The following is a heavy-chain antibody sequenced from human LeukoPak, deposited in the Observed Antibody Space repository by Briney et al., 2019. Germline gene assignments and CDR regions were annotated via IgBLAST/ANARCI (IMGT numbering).Heavy chain of an antibody. V-gene: IGHV3-23*01. CDR1: EFTFSFYA. CDR2: ISGSGGST. CDR3: AKDRRGYSGYGYDYYGMDV. Sequence: GGSLRLSCAVSEFTFSFYAMTWVRQAPGKGLEWVSGISGSGGSTHYADSVKGRFTISRDNSKNTLYLQMNSLRAEDTAVYYCAKDRRGYSGYGYDYYGMDVWGQGTTVTVSS. D-gene: IGHD5-12*01. J-gene: IGHJ6*02.